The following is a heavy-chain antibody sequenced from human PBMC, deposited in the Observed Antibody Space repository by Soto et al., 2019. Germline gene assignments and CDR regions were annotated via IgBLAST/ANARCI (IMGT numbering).Heavy chain of an antibody. V-gene: IGHV4-34*01. J-gene: IGHJ6*03. Sequence: SETLSLTCAVYGGSFSGYYWSWIRQPPGKGLEWIGEINHSGSTNYNPSLKSRVTISVDTSKNQFSLKLSSVTAADTAVYYCARGRVYQLRYYYYYMDVWGKGTTVTVSS. CDR2: INHSGST. CDR3: ARGRVYQLRYYYYYMDV. CDR1: GGSFSGYY. D-gene: IGHD6-6*01.